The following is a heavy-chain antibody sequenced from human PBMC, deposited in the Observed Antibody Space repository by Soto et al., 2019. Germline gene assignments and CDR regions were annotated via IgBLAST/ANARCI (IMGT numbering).Heavy chain of an antibody. CDR2: IIPIFGTA. CDR1: GGTFSSYA. V-gene: IGHV1-69*13. CDR3: ASSEGGQQLARHYYYYGMDV. J-gene: IGHJ6*02. D-gene: IGHD6-13*01. Sequence: ASVKVSCKASGGTFSSYAISWVRQAPGQGLEWMGGIIPIFGTANYAQKFQGRVTITADESTSTAYMELSSLRSEDTAVYYCASSEGGQQLARHYYYYGMDVWGQGTTVTVSS.